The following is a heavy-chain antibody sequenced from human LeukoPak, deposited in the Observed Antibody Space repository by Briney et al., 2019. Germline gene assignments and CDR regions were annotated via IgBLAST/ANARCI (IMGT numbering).Heavy chain of an antibody. CDR3: ARHASGAKNWFDP. J-gene: IGHJ5*02. CDR1: GGSISSSSYY. CDR2: IYYSGST. D-gene: IGHD2-15*01. V-gene: IGHV4-39*01. Sequence: PSETLSHTCTVSGGSISSSSYYWGWIRQPPGKGLEWIGSIYYSGSTYYNPSLKSRVTISVDTSKNQFSLKLSSVTAADTAVYYCARHASGAKNWFDPWGQGTLVTVSS.